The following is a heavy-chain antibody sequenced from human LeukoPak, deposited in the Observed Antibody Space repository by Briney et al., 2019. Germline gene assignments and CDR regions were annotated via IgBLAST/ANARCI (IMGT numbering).Heavy chain of an antibody. CDR1: GFTFSSYA. D-gene: IGHD3-16*01. Sequence: PGGSLRLSCAASGFTFSSYAMHWVRQAPGKGLEWVAVISYDGSNKYYADSVKGRFTISRDNSKNTLYLQMNSLRAEDTAVYYCARDQRSYDYVTYYFDYWGQGTLVTVSS. CDR3: ARDQRSYDYVTYYFDY. V-gene: IGHV3-30*04. J-gene: IGHJ4*02. CDR2: ISYDGSNK.